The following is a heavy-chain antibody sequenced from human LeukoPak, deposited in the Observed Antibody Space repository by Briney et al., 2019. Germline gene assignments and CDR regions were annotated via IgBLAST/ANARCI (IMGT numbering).Heavy chain of an antibody. Sequence: PGGSLRLSCAASGFTFSSYAMSWVRQAPGKGLEWVSSISSSSSYIYYADSVKGRFTISRDNAKNSLYLQMNSLRAEDTAVYYCARAEYQPFYYGMDVWGQGTTVTVSS. CDR3: ARAEYQPFYYGMDV. D-gene: IGHD2-2*01. CDR2: ISSSSSYI. J-gene: IGHJ6*02. CDR1: GFTFSSYA. V-gene: IGHV3-21*01.